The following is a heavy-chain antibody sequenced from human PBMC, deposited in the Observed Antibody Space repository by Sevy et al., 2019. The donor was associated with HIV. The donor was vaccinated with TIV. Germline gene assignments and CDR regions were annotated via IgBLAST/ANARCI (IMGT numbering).Heavy chain of an antibody. V-gene: IGHV3-30*04. Sequence: GGSLRLSCAASGFTFSDYRMHWVRQAPGKGLEWVAVISYDGRNNKYNADSVKGRFPISRDNSKNTVYLQMNSLRAEDTAIYYCARDRGEILSSAFDYWGQGTLVTVSS. D-gene: IGHD3-16*01. CDR2: ISYDGRNNK. J-gene: IGHJ4*02. CDR3: ARDRGEILSSAFDY. CDR1: GFTFSDYR.